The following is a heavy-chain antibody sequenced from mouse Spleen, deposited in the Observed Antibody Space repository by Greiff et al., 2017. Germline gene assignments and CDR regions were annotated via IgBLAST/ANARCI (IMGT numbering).Heavy chain of an antibody. Sequence: QVQLKQSGPGLVQPSQSLSITCTVSGFSLTSYGVHWVRQSPGKGLEWLGVIWRGGSTDYNAAFISRLSISKDNSRSQVFFKMNSLQADDTAIYYCAKDGYGDYAMDYWGQGTSVTVSS. CDR3: AKDGYGDYAMDY. D-gene: IGHD2-2*01. CDR1: GFSLTSYG. CDR2: IWRGGST. J-gene: IGHJ4*01. V-gene: IGHV2-2*01.